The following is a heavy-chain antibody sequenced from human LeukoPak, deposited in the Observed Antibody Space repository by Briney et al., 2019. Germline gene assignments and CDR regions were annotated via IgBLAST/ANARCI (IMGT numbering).Heavy chain of an antibody. CDR1: GCSFTSYW. Sequence: PGEALMISCKGSGCSFTSYWIGCVGQMPGKSLQGMGIMYHGDCDTTYSPSFQGQVIISADKSISTAYLQWSSLKASDTAMYYCARRLPGLAAGGNWFDPWGQGTLVTVSS. J-gene: IGHJ5*02. D-gene: IGHD3/OR15-3a*01. V-gene: IGHV5-51*01. CDR3: ARRLPGLAAGGNWFDP. CDR2: MYHGDCDT.